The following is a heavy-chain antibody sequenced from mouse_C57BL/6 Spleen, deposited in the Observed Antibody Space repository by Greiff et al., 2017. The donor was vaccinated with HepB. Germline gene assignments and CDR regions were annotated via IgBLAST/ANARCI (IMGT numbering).Heavy chain of an antibody. D-gene: IGHD2-4*01. Sequence: EVQRVESGEGLVKPGGSLKLSCAASGFTFSSYAMSWVRQTPEKRLEWVAYISSGGDYIYYADTVKGRCSISRDNARNTLYLQMSSLKSEDTAMYYCTIIYYDYAYWGQGTSVTVSS. CDR1: GFTFSSYA. CDR2: ISSGGDYI. V-gene: IGHV5-9-1*02. J-gene: IGHJ4*01. CDR3: TIIYYDYAY.